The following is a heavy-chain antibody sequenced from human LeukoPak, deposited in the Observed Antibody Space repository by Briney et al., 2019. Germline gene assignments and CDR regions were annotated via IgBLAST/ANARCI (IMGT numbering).Heavy chain of an antibody. CDR3: ARDNSGWHANWFDP. D-gene: IGHD6-19*01. CDR2: IYYSGST. CDR1: GGSFSGYY. J-gene: IGHJ5*02. V-gene: IGHV4-34*01. Sequence: SETLSLTCAVYGGSFSGYYWGWIRQPPGKGLEWIGSIYYSGSTYYNPSLKSRVTISVDTSKNQFSLKLSSVTAADTAVYYFARDNSGWHANWFDPWGQGTLVTVSS.